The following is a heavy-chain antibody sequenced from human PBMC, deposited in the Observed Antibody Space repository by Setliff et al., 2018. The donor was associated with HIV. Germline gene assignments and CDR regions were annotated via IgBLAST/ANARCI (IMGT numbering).Heavy chain of an antibody. V-gene: IGHV4-61*02. CDR3: ARAPYYDSSGPFDY. Sequence: SETLSLTCTVSGDSVRSSRYYWSWIRQPAGMGLEWIGRFDSSGGTDYNPSLKSRVTISKDTSKNQLSLKLTSVTAADTAVYYCARAPYYDSSGPFDYWGQGTLVTVSS. CDR1: GDSVRSSRYY. J-gene: IGHJ4*02. D-gene: IGHD3-22*01. CDR2: FDSSGGT.